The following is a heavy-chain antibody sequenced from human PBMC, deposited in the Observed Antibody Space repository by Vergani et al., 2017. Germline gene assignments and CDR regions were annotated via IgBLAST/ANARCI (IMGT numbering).Heavy chain of an antibody. CDR3: ARVMYRDEASTGYRLEGMDI. J-gene: IGHJ6*02. D-gene: IGHD3-9*01. CDR1: GGSFNTYY. Sequence: QVQLEESGPGLVKPSETLSLTCTVSGGSFNTYYWSWIRQSPGKGLEWIGYIYSTGSTNYNPSLNSRVTMAVDTSKKQFSLKLRSVTAADTAVYFWARVMYRDEASTGYRLEGMDIWGQGTTVTISS. CDR2: IYSTGST. V-gene: IGHV4-59*13.